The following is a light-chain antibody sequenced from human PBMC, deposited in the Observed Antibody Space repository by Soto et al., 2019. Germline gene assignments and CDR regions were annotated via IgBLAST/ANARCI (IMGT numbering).Light chain of an antibody. CDR1: QSVSGW. CDR2: DAS. CDR3: QHYNDFLLI. J-gene: IGKJ3*01. V-gene: IGKV1-5*01. Sequence: DIQMTRSPSTLSASVGDTVTVTCRASQSVSGWLAWYQQKPGEAPKLLIFDASSLESGVPSRFSGSGSGTEFTLTISSLQPDDFATYYCQHYNDFLLIFGPGTKVDIK.